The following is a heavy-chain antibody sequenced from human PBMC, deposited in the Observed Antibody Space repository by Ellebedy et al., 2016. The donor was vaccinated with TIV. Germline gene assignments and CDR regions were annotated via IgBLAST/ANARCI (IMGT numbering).Heavy chain of an antibody. J-gene: IGHJ4*02. CDR1: GFNFTEHA. CDR2: LNWNSVSK. V-gene: IGHV3-9*01. CDR3: TKDISLKVGAIPGAFDY. Sequence: GGSLRLXXATSGFNFTEHAMHWVRPAPGKGLEWLAGLNWNSVSKGYGDSVKGRCTISRDNAKNTLYLEMKSLRGEDTAVYFCTKDISLKVGAIPGAFDYWGQGTLVTVSS. D-gene: IGHD1-26*01.